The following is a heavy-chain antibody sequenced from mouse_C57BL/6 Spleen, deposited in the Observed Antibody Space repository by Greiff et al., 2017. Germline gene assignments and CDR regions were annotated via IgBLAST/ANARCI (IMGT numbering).Heavy chain of an antibody. CDR2: IYPGSGST. J-gene: IGHJ1*03. Sequence: VQLQQPGAELVKPGASVKMSCKASGYTFTSYWITWVKQRPGQGLEWIGDIYPGSGSTNYNEKFKSKATLTVDTSSSTAYMKLSSLTSEDSAVYYFARWVVATESWYFDVWGTGTTVTVSS. D-gene: IGHD1-1*01. CDR1: GYTFTSYW. V-gene: IGHV1-55*01. CDR3: ARWVVATESWYFDV.